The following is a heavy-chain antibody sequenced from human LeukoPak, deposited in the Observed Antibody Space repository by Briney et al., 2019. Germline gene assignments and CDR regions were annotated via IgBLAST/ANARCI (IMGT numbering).Heavy chain of an antibody. Sequence: GGSLRLSCAAPGFTFSSYSMNWVRQAPGKGLEWVSSISSSGTYIYYADSMKGRFTISRDNARNSLYLQMNSLRAEDTAVYYCARINYGDYFDYWGQGTLATVSS. J-gene: IGHJ4*02. V-gene: IGHV3-21*01. CDR1: GFTFSSYS. CDR3: ARINYGDYFDY. D-gene: IGHD4-17*01. CDR2: ISSSGTYI.